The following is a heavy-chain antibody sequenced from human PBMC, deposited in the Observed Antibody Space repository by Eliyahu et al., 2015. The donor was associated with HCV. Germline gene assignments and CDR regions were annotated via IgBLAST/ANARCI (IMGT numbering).Heavy chain of an antibody. J-gene: IGHJ5*02. V-gene: IGHV4-59*01. CDR3: ASGGGGIAVAGTGGWFDP. CDR1: GXSXTTXY. CDR2: IHYSGST. D-gene: IGHD6-19*01. Sequence: QVQLQESGPGLVKPSETLSLTCTVSGXSXTTXYWSWIRQPPGKGPEWIGYIHYSGSTNYNPXLKSRVTISVDTSKNQFSLNLTSVTAADTAVYYCASGGGGIAVAGTGGWFDPWGQGTLVTVSS.